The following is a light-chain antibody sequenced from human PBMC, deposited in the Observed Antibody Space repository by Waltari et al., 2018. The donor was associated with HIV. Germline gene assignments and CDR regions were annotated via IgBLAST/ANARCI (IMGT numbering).Light chain of an antibody. V-gene: IGKV4-1*01. Sequence: DIVMTQSPDSLAVSLGERATINCKFSQNVWFTSNNRNYLAWYQQKPGHPPKLLIYWASTRESGVPDRFSGGGSGTDFTLTISSLQAEDVAVYYCQQYYSSPLTFGGGTKVEI. J-gene: IGKJ4*01. CDR3: QQYYSSPLT. CDR1: QNVWFTSNNRNY. CDR2: WAS.